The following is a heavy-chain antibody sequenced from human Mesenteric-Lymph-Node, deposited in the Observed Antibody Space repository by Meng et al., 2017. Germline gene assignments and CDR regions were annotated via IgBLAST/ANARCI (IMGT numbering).Heavy chain of an antibody. CDR1: GFTFNNYE. V-gene: IGHV3-7*01. Sequence: CYASAGFTFNNYEMNWVRQAPGKGLELVASIKQDGREEQYVDSVKGRFIISRDNAKNSLYLQMNSLRAEDTAVYYCARKAPRSGAFDIWGQGAVVTVSS. CDR2: IKQDGREE. J-gene: IGHJ3*02. CDR3: ARKAPRSGAFDI.